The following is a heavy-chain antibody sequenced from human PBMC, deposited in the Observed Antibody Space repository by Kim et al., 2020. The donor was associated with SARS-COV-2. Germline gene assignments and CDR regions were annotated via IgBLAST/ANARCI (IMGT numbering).Heavy chain of an antibody. V-gene: IGHV3-30*18. CDR3: AKDQLRYFDWPDYYGMDV. Sequence: GVSLRLSCAASGFTFSSYGMHWVRQAPGKGLEWVAVISFDGSNKYYADSVKGRFTISRDNSNNTLFLQMNSLRAEDTAVYYCAKDQLRYFDWPDYYGMDVWGQGTTVTVSS. CDR2: ISFDGSNK. CDR1: GFTFSSYG. D-gene: IGHD3-9*01. J-gene: IGHJ6*02.